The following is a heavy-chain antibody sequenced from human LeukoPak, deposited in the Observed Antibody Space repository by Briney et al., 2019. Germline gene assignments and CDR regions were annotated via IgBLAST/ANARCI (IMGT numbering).Heavy chain of an antibody. V-gene: IGHV1-8*01. Sequence: ASVKVSCKASRYTFTSYDINWVRQATGQGLEWLGWINPNSGNSGYAQKFQGRITMTRNTSISTAYMELSSLRSEDTAVYYCAREEGGVRGLDYWGQGTLVTVSS. D-gene: IGHD3-10*01. CDR1: RYTFTSYD. CDR2: INPNSGNS. CDR3: AREEGGVRGLDY. J-gene: IGHJ4*02.